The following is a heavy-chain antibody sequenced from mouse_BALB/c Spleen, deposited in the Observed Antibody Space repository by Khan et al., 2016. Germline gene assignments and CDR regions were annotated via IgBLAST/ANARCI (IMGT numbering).Heavy chain of an antibody. CDR2: IDPANGNT. D-gene: IGHD2-14*01. Sequence: VRLQQSGAELVKPGASVKLSCTASGFNIQDTYMHWVKQRPEQGLEWIGRIDPANGNTKYDPKFQGKATITADTSSNTAYLQLSRLTSEDTAVHYWARDYRYDEGVGNWGQGTTLTVSS. CDR1: GFNIQDTY. V-gene: IGHV14-3*02. J-gene: IGHJ2*01. CDR3: ARDYRYDEGVGN.